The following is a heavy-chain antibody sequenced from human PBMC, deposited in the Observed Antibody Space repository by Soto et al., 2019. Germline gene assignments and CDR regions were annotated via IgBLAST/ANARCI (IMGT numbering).Heavy chain of an antibody. Sequence: SETLSLTCAVYGGSFSGYYWSWIRQPPGKGLEWIGEINHSGSTNYNPSLKSRVTISVDTSKNQFSLKLSSVTAADTAVYYCARRWGDDSNYYYGMDVWGQGTTVT. V-gene: IGHV4-34*01. CDR2: INHSGST. J-gene: IGHJ6*02. CDR1: GGSFSGYY. D-gene: IGHD3-16*01. CDR3: ARRWGDDSNYYYGMDV.